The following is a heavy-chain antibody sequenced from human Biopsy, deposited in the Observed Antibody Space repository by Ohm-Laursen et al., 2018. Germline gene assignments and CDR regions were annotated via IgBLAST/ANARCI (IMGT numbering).Heavy chain of an antibody. V-gene: IGHV1-46*01. CDR3: ARDWNSGWRLPGMVNYYYNGMDV. CDR2: INPSGGST. D-gene: IGHD5-18*01. Sequence: SEKVSCKASGYTFTSYYMHWVRQPPGQGLEWMGIINPSGGSTSNTQKIQGRVTMTRDTSTSTVYMELSSLRTEDTAVYYCARDWNSGWRLPGMVNYYYNGMDVWGQGTTVTVSS. CDR1: GYTFTSYY. J-gene: IGHJ6*02.